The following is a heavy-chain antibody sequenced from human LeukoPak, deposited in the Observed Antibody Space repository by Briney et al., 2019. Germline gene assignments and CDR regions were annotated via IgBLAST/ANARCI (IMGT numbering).Heavy chain of an antibody. Sequence: SGGSLRLSCAASGFPFSDYAMTWVRQTPGKGREWVSVISGGGDSADYEDSMKGRFTISRDNSKNTLYLQMYSLRAEDTALYYCAKLGCTGTICYANYWGQGTLVTVSS. CDR2: ISGGGDSA. D-gene: IGHD2-2*01. V-gene: IGHV3-23*01. CDR3: AKLGCTGTICYANY. CDR1: GFPFSDYA. J-gene: IGHJ4*02.